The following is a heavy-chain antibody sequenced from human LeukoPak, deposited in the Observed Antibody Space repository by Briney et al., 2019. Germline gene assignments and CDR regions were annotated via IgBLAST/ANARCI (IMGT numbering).Heavy chain of an antibody. CDR2: ISYDESNK. J-gene: IGHJ6*03. D-gene: IGHD6-19*01. CDR1: GFTFSSYT. Sequence: GRSLRLSCVASGFTFSSYTVHWVRRAPGKGLEWVALISYDESNKYYADSVKGRFTISRDTSKNTLYLQMNSLRAEDTAVYFCAKGSKAVLFTRDHYMDVWGKGTTVTISS. V-gene: IGHV3-30*04. CDR3: AKGSKAVLFTRDHYMDV.